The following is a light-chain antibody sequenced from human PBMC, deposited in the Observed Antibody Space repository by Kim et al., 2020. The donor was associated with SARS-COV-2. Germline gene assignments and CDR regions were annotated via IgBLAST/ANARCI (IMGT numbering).Light chain of an antibody. CDR1: SLRRYY. J-gene: IGLJ2*01. CDR3: NSRDSSGNLVV. CDR2: GKN. V-gene: IGLV3-19*01. Sequence: SSELTEDPAVSVALGQTVRITCQGDSLRRYYASWYQQKPGQAPVLVIYGKNNRPSGIPDRFSGSSSGNTASLTITGAQAEDEADYYCNSRDSSGNLVVFGGGTKLTLL.